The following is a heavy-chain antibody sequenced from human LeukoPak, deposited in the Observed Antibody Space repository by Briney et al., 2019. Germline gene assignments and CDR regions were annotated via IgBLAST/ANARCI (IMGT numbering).Heavy chain of an antibody. J-gene: IGHJ4*02. CDR2: ISCDGGNK. D-gene: IGHD3-16*02. Sequence: GGSLRLSCAASGFTFSSYGMHWVRQAPGKGLEWVAVISCDGGNKYYADSVKGRFTISRDNAKNSLYLQMNSLRAEDTAVYYCARDLYDYVWGSYLDYWGQGTLVTVSS. CDR3: ARDLYDYVWGSYLDY. CDR1: GFTFSSYG. V-gene: IGHV3-30*03.